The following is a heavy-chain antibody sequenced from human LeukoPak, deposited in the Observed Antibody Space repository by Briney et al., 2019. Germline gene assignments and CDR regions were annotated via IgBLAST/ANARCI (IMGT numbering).Heavy chain of an antibody. CDR1: GGSISSYY. V-gene: IGHV4-59*08. J-gene: IGHJ4*02. CDR3: ARQGVGYGVTGGYFDY. CDR2: IYYSGST. Sequence: PSETLSLTCTVSGGSISSYYWSWIRQPPGKGLEWIGYIYYSGSTNYNPSLKSRVTISVDTSKNQFSLKLSSVTAADTAVYYCARQGVGYGVTGGYFDYWGQGTLVTVSS. D-gene: IGHD4-17*01.